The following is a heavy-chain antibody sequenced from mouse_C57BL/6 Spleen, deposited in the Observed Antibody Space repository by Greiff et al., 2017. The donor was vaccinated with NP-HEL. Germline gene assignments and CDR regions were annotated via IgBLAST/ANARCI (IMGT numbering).Heavy chain of an antibody. CDR2: IDPNSGGT. Sequence: QVQLQQPGAELVKPGASVKLSCKASGYTFTSYWMHWVKQRPGRGLEWIGRIDPNSGGTKYNEKFKSKATLTVDKPSSTAYMQLSSLTSEDSAVYYCAREDLATVVATRAMDYWGQGTSVTVSS. J-gene: IGHJ4*01. V-gene: IGHV1-72*01. D-gene: IGHD1-1*01. CDR1: GYTFTSYW. CDR3: AREDLATVVATRAMDY.